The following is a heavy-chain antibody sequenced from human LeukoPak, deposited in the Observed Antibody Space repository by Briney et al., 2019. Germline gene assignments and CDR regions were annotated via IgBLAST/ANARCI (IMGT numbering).Heavy chain of an antibody. CDR3: ARDHDSSTVTTFGY. CDR1: GFTFSSYE. Sequence: PGGSLRLSCAASGFTFSSYEMNWVRQAPGKGLEWVSYISSSGSTIYYADSVKGRFTISRDNAKNSPYLQMNSLRAEDTAVYYCARDHDSSTVTTFGYWGQGTLVTVSS. D-gene: IGHD4-17*01. CDR2: ISSSGSTI. V-gene: IGHV3-48*03. J-gene: IGHJ4*02.